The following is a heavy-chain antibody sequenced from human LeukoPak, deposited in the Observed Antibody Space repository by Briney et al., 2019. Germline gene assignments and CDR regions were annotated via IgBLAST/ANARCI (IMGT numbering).Heavy chain of an antibody. CDR2: IIPVFNSP. CDR3: ARDYGVGSTAFDYF. J-gene: IGHJ4*02. CDR1: GGTFSSSA. Sequence: ASVKVSCKASGGTFSSSAVSWVRQAPGQGLEWMRGIIPVFNSPNYAQKFLGRLTITADESTRTAYMELSSLRSKDTAVYYCARDYGVGSTAFDYFWGQGTLVTVSS. V-gene: IGHV1-69*13. D-gene: IGHD1-26*01.